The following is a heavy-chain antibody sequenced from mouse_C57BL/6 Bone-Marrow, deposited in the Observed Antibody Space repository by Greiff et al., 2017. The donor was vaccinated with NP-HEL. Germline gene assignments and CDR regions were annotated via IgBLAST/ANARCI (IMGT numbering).Heavy chain of an antibody. Sequence: EVKLMESGGGLVKPGGSLKLSCAASGSTFSDYGMHWVRQAPEKGLEWVAYISSGSSTIYYADTVKGRFTISRDNAKNTLFLQMTSLRSEDTAMYYCARRYRGLYYYAMDYWGQGTSVTVSS. CDR2: ISSGSSTI. CDR1: GSTFSDYG. CDR3: ARRYRGLYYYAMDY. V-gene: IGHV5-17*01. J-gene: IGHJ4*01. D-gene: IGHD2-12*01.